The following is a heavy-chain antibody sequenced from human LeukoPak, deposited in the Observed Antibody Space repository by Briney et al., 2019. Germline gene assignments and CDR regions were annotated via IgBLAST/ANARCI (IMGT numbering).Heavy chain of an antibody. J-gene: IGHJ4*02. CDR1: GGSIGSYY. Sequence: PSETLSLTCTVSGGSIGSYYWSWIRQPPGKGLEWLGYIYYSGSTNYNPSLESRVTMSVDTSKNQFSLKLSSVTAADTAVYYCARHSWLPLYYFDYWGQGTLVTVSS. CDR2: IYYSGST. D-gene: IGHD5-12*01. CDR3: ARHSWLPLYYFDY. V-gene: IGHV4-59*08.